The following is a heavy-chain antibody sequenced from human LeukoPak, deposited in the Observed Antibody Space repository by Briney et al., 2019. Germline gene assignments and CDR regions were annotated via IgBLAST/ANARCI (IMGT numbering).Heavy chain of an antibody. CDR2: IIPILGIA. CDR1: GGTFSSYA. J-gene: IGHJ4*02. V-gene: IGHV1-69*04. Sequence: GASVKVSCKASGGTFSSYAISWVRQAPGQGLEWMGRIIPILGIANYAQKFQGRVTITADKSTSTAYMELSSLRSEDTAVYYCAGTYWIQLWSKPVFDYWGQGTLVTVSS. CDR3: AGTYWIQLWSKPVFDY. D-gene: IGHD5-18*01.